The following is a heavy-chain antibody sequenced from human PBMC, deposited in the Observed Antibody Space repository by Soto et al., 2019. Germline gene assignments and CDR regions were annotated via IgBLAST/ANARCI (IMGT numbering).Heavy chain of an antibody. J-gene: IGHJ4*02. CDR2: IWYDGSNK. CDR3: ARETGYWAVFDY. D-gene: IGHD3-9*01. V-gene: IGHV3-33*01. Sequence: QVQLVESGGGVVQPGRSLRLSCAASGFTFSSYGMHWVRQAPGKGLEWVAVIWYDGSNKYYADSVKGRFTISRDNSKNTLYLQMNSLRAEDTAVYYCARETGYWAVFDYWGQGTLVTVSS. CDR1: GFTFSSYG.